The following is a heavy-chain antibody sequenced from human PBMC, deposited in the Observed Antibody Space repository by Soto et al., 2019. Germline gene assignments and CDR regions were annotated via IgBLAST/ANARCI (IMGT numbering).Heavy chain of an antibody. CDR1: GFTCGHVW. Sequence: EVQLVESGGGLVKPGGSLRLSCAASGFTCGHVWISWVRQAPGKGLEWVGRIKSKTDGGTSDYAAPVKGRFTISRDDSKNTRYLQMNSLKAEDTAVYYCATGSSLGAPRWGQGTLVTVSS. D-gene: IGHD3-16*01. J-gene: IGHJ4*02. CDR3: ATGSSLGAPR. V-gene: IGHV3-15*01. CDR2: IKSKTDGGTS.